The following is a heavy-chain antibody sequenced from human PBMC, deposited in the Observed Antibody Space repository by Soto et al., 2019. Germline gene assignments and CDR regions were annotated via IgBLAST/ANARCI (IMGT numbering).Heavy chain of an antibody. CDR3: ARDRVAGIWGDAFDI. D-gene: IGHD3-16*01. CDR1: GYTFTNHG. Sequence: GASVKVSCKTSGYTFTNHGINWVRQAPGQGLEWMGWINPYNGNTNYAQKLQGRVTLTTDTSTSTAYMDLRSLTSDDTAVYYCARDRVAGIWGDAFDIWGQGXMVTV. J-gene: IGHJ3*02. CDR2: INPYNGNT. V-gene: IGHV1-18*04.